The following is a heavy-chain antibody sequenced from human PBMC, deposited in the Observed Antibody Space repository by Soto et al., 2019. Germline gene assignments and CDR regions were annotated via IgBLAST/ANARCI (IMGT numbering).Heavy chain of an antibody. V-gene: IGHV3-23*01. Sequence: GGSLRLSCAASGFTFSSYAMSWVRQSPGKGLEWVSIISGSGDYTYYADSVKGRFTISRDNSKKTLFLQMNSLRAEDTAVYYCAKHFDINGYYSSYWGQGTLVTVSS. CDR3: AKHFDINGYYSSY. CDR1: GFTFSSYA. CDR2: ISGSGDYT. D-gene: IGHD3-22*01. J-gene: IGHJ4*02.